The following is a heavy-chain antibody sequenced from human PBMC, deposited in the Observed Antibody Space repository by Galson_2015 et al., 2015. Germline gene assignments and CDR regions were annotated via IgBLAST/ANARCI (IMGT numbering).Heavy chain of an antibody. Sequence: LRLSCAASGFSVSSNYLSWVRQAPGMGLDGVSVIYTGGTTYYADSVNGRFTISRDNSNNTLYLQMNSLRAEQTAVYYCARDICVYMYGFRGEYGLDRWGQGT. V-gene: IGHV3-53*01. D-gene: IGHD5-18*01. CDR3: ARDICVYMYGFRGEYGLDR. J-gene: IGHJ6*02. CDR2: IYTGGTT. CDR1: GFSVSSNY.